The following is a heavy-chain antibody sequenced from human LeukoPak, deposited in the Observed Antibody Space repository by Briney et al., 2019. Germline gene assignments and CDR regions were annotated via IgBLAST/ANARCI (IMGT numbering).Heavy chain of an antibody. J-gene: IGHJ3*02. D-gene: IGHD5-18*01. Sequence: ASVKVSCKASGYSFTTYGISWVRQAPGQGLEWMGWISAYNGNTNYAQKLQGRVTMTTDTSTSTAYMELRSLRSDDTAVYYCARDYGYSYGSDAFDIWGQGTMVTVSS. CDR2: ISAYNGNT. CDR1: GYSFTTYG. V-gene: IGHV1-18*01. CDR3: ARDYGYSYGSDAFDI.